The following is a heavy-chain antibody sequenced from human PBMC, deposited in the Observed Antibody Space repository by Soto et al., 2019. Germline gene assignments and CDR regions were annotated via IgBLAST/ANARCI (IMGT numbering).Heavy chain of an antibody. J-gene: IGHJ4*01. CDR1: GGSISSGGYY. D-gene: IGHD4-17*01. Sequence: SETLSLTCTVSGGSISSGGYYWSWIRQHPGKGLEWIGYIYYSGSTYYNPSLKSRVTISVDTSKNQFSLSLSSVTAADTAVYYCARAGSTMTAHWDPLPIDYWGHGTLVTVSS. CDR2: IYYSGST. CDR3: ARAGSTMTAHWDPLPIDY. V-gene: IGHV4-31*03.